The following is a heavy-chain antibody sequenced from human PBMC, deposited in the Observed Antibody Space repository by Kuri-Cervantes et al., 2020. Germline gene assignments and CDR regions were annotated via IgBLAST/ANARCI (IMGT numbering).Heavy chain of an antibody. CDR3: ARHATDMTIFGVVITPYGMDV. V-gene: IGHV4-59*08. CDR1: WGSISSYY. Sequence: ESLKTSWTAAWGSISSYYWSWIRQPPGKGLEWIGYIYYSWSTYYNPSLKSRVTISVDTSKNQFSLKLSSVTAADTAVYYCARHATDMTIFGVVITPYGMDVWGQGTTVTVSS. J-gene: IGHJ6*02. CDR2: IYYSWST. D-gene: IGHD3-3*01.